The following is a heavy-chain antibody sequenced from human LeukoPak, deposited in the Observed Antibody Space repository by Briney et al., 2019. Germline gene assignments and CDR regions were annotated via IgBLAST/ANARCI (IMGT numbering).Heavy chain of an antibody. CDR2: IYYTGTT. CDR1: GGSISSSSYH. CDR3: ARGPRDYYGSGSYVGSWSY. J-gene: IGHJ4*02. Sequence: SETLSLTCTVSGGSISSSSYHWGWIRQPPGKGLEWIGSIYYTGTTYYSPSLRSRLTMSVETSKNQFSLKLSSVTAADTAVYYCARGPRDYYGSGSYVGSWSYWGQGTLVTVSS. D-gene: IGHD3-10*01. V-gene: IGHV4-39*07.